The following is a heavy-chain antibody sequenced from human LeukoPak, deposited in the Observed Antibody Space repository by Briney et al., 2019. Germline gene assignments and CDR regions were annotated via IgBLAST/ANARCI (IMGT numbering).Heavy chain of an antibody. Sequence: GGSLRLSCAASGFTFSSYAMHWVRQAPGKGLEYVSAISSKGGSTYYANSVKGRFTISRDNSKNTLYLQMGSLRAEDMAVYYCARGRYYYDSSGYYYADYFDYWGQGTLVTVSS. V-gene: IGHV3-64*01. CDR1: GFTFSSYA. CDR3: ARGRYYYDSSGYYYADYFDY. D-gene: IGHD3-22*01. CDR2: ISSKGGST. J-gene: IGHJ4*02.